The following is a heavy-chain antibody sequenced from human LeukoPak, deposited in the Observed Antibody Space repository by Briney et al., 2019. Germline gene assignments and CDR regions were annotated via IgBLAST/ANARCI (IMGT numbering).Heavy chain of an antibody. J-gene: IGHJ4*02. CDR2: ISWNSGSI. CDR3: AKLGSGGSRGDY. V-gene: IGHV3-9*03. CDR1: GFTFDDYA. D-gene: IGHD2-15*01. Sequence: PGRSLRLSCAASGFTFDDYAMHWVRQAPGKGLEWVSGISWNSGSIGYADSVKGRFTISRDNAKNSLYLQMNSLRAEDMALYYCAKLGSGGSRGDYWGQGTLVTVS.